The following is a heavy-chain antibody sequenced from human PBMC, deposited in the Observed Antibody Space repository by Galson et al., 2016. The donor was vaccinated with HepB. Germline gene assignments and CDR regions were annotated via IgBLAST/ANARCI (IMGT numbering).Heavy chain of an antibody. CDR1: GFTFRDST. CDR2: ITGSGVSS. CDR3: AKDGGTWGYYYGDWNLDL. Sequence: SLRLSCAASGFTFRDSTMTWVRQAPGKGLEWVSTITGSGVSSYYADSVKGRFTISRDNSKNNVYLQMNSRRADDTAVYYCAKDGGTWGYYYGDWNLDLWGRGTLVTVSS. J-gene: IGHJ2*01. V-gene: IGHV3-23*01. D-gene: IGHD3-22*01.